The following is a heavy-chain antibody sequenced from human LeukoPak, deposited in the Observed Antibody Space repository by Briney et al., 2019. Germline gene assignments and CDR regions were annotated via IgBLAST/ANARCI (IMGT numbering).Heavy chain of an antibody. CDR1: GFTFSSYG. CDR2: IRYDGSNK. V-gene: IGHV3-30*02. Sequence: GGSLRLSCAASGFTFSSYGMHWVRRAPGKGLEWVAFIRYDGSNKYYADSVKGRFTISRDNSKNTLYLQMNSLRAEDTAVYYCAKDGSPDICSGGSCYSNWFDPWGQGTLVTVSS. J-gene: IGHJ5*02. CDR3: AKDGSPDICSGGSCYSNWFDP. D-gene: IGHD2-15*01.